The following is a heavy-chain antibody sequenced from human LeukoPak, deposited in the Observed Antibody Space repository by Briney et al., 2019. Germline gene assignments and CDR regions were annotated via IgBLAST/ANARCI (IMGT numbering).Heavy chain of an antibody. D-gene: IGHD2-2*01. CDR3: ARAVKYQLPPSDI. J-gene: IGHJ3*02. V-gene: IGHV3-11*01. CDR1: GFAFSDYY. CDR2: ISSSGSTI. Sequence: GGSLRLSCAAPGFAFSDYYMSWIRQAPGKGLEWVSYISSSGSTIYYADSVKGRFTISRDNAKNSLYLQMNSLRAEDTAVYYCARAVKYQLPPSDIWGQGTMVTVSS.